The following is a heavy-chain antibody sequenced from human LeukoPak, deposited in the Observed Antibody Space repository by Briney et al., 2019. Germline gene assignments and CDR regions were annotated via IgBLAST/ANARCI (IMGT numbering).Heavy chain of an antibody. Sequence: SQTLSLTCTVSGGSISSGDYYWSWIRQPPGKGLEWIGYIYYSGSTYYNPSLKSRVTISVDTSKNQFSLKLSSVTAADTAVYYCARGGDSSGYCYFDYWGQGTLVTVSS. CDR2: IYYSGST. J-gene: IGHJ4*02. D-gene: IGHD3-22*01. CDR3: ARGGDSSGYCYFDY. CDR1: GGSISSGDYY. V-gene: IGHV4-30-4*01.